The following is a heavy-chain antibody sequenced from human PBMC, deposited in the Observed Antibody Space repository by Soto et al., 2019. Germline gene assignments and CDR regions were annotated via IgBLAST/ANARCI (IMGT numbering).Heavy chain of an antibody. CDR3: AKDAHCSGGSCYPYYFDY. V-gene: IGHV3-23*01. Sequence: EVQLLESGGGLVQPGGSLRLSCAASGFTFSSYAMNWVRQAPGKGLEWVSTISGSGGGTYYADPVKGRFTISRDNSKNTLYLQINSLRAEDTAVYYCAKDAHCSGGSCYPYYFDYWGQGTLVTVSS. CDR1: GFTFSSYA. CDR2: ISGSGGGT. D-gene: IGHD2-15*01. J-gene: IGHJ4*02.